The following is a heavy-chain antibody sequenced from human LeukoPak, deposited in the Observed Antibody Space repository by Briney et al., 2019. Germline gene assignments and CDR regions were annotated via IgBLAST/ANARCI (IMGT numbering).Heavy chain of an antibody. Sequence: GESLKISCKGSGYRFSNYWIGWVRQMPGKGLEWMGIIYPGDSDTRYSPSFQGQVTISADKSISTAYLQWSSLKVSDTAMYYCARQGCSSTSCYLSWFDPWGQGTPVTVSS. CDR1: GYRFSNYW. J-gene: IGHJ5*02. CDR3: ARQGCSSTSCYLSWFDP. D-gene: IGHD2-2*01. V-gene: IGHV5-51*01. CDR2: IYPGDSDT.